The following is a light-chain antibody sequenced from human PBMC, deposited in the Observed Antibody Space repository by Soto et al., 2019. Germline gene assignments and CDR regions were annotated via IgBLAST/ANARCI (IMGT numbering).Light chain of an antibody. J-gene: IGKJ5*01. Sequence: EVVLTQSPATLAVSPGERATLSCRARQSVSGDLAWYHHKPGQAPRLLMYGASTMARDTPARFAGSGAGTEFTLTISSLQSEDFSVYLCQQYKNWPITFAQGTRLEIK. V-gene: IGKV3-15*01. CDR3: QQYKNWPIT. CDR1: QSVSGD. CDR2: GAS.